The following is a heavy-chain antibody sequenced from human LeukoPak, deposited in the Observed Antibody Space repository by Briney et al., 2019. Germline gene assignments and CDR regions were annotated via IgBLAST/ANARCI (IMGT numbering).Heavy chain of an antibody. D-gene: IGHD4-17*01. CDR3: AKRPSDYGDYVSYFDY. CDR1: GFTFSSYA. J-gene: IGHJ4*02. CDR2: ISGSGGST. V-gene: IGHV3-23*01. Sequence: QSGGSLRLSCAASGFTFSSYAMSWVRQAPGKGLEWVSAISGSGGSTYYADSVKGRFTISRDNSKNSLYLQMNSLRTEDTAVYYCAKRPSDYGDYVSYFDYWGQGTLVTVSS.